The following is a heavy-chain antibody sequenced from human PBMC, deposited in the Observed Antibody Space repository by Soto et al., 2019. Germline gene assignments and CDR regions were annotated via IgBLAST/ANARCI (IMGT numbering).Heavy chain of an antibody. CDR3: AKDTGRGGGSVFDY. D-gene: IGHD2-15*01. CDR1: GFIFSNYA. CDR2: ISGSGADT. Sequence: EVQLLESGGGLVQPGGSLRLSCAPSGFIFSNYAMSWVRQARGKGLEWVSAISGSGADTYYTESVKGRFTISRDNFKNTLYLQMHSLRAEDTAVYYCAKDTGRGGGSVFDYWGQGTRVTVSS. J-gene: IGHJ4*02. V-gene: IGHV3-23*01.